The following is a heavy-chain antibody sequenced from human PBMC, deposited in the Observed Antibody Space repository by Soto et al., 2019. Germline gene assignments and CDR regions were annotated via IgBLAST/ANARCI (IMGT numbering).Heavy chain of an antibody. CDR2: ISNRGDT. CDR1: GFIVSDTY. V-gene: IGHV3-66*01. D-gene: IGHD2-15*01. CDR3: AREPRYCRGGSCSITGDADDI. Sequence: EVQLVESGGGLVQPGGSLRLSCTASGFIVSDTYVNWVRQAPGKGLEWVSVISNRGDTHYADSVRGRFSLSRDISDNTLHLQMNYLRVEDTAVYYCAREPRYCRGGSCSITGDADDIWGQGTMVTVSS. J-gene: IGHJ3*02.